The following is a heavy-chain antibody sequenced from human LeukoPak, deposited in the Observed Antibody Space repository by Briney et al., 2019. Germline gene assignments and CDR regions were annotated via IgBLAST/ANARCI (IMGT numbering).Heavy chain of an antibody. J-gene: IGHJ5*02. CDR1: SGSISGYY. V-gene: IGHV4-34*01. CDR3: ARITGYSSGWYGRANWFDP. CDR2: INHSGST. Sequence: PSETLSLTCTVSSGSISGYYGSWLRQPPGKGLEWIGEINHSGSTNYNPSLKSRVTISVDTSKNQFSLKLSSVTAADTAVYYCARITGYSSGWYGRANWFDPWGQGTLVTVSS. D-gene: IGHD6-19*01.